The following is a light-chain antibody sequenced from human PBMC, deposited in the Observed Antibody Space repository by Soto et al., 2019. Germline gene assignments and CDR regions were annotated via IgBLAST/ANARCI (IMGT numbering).Light chain of an antibody. V-gene: IGKV3-20*01. CDR1: QSVSSNY. Sequence: EIVLTQSPGTLSLSPGERATFSCRASQSVSSNYLAWYQQKPGQAPRLLIYGAFKRATGIPDRFSGSGAGTDFTLDISRMEPEALAVYCCRLYGSSPRASGQGSKVDIK. CDR3: RLYGSSPRA. CDR2: GAF. J-gene: IGKJ1*01.